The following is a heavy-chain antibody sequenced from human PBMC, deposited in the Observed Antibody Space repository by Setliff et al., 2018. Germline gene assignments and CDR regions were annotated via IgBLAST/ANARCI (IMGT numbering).Heavy chain of an antibody. V-gene: IGHV3-30*02. Sequence: GGSLRLSCAASGFTFSRFGMYWVRQAPGKGLEWVAFVRYDGSNKYYSDSVKGRFTISRDNSKNTLYLQMNSLTNEDTGVYYCVKVKKPLIRGSGFDYWGRGTLVTVSS. CDR2: VRYDGSNK. CDR1: GFTFSRFG. J-gene: IGHJ4*02. CDR3: VKVKKPLIRGSGFDY. D-gene: IGHD3-10*01.